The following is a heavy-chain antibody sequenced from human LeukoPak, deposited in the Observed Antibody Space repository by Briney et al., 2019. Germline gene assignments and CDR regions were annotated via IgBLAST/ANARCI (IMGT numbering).Heavy chain of an antibody. CDR1: GGSISSSSYY. CDR3: ASWGSDGSYFDY. D-gene: IGHD1-26*01. CDR2: IYYSGST. J-gene: IGHJ4*02. Sequence: SETLSLTCTVSGGSISSSSYYWGWIRQPPGKGLEWIGSIYYSGSTYYNPSLKSRVTISVDTSKNQFSLKLSSVTAADTAVYYCASWGSDGSYFDYWGQGTLVTVSS. V-gene: IGHV4-39*07.